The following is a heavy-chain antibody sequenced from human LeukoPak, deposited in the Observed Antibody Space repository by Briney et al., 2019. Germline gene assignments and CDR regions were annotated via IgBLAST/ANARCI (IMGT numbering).Heavy chain of an antibody. CDR1: GFTFSSYS. CDR3: ARSYSRYCSGGSCYYGY. V-gene: IGHV3-21*01. D-gene: IGHD2-15*01. Sequence: GGSLRLSCAASGFTFSSYSMNWVRQAPGKGLEWVSSISSSSSYIYYADSVKGRFTISRDNAKNSLYLQMNSLRAEDTAVYYCARSYSRYCSGGSCYYGYWGQGTLVTVSS. J-gene: IGHJ4*02. CDR2: ISSSSSYI.